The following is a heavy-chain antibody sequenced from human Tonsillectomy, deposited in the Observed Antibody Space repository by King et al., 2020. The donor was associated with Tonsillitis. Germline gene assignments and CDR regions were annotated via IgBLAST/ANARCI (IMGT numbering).Heavy chain of an antibody. CDR2: INPSDGST. D-gene: IGHD6-19*01. CDR3: ARGAGLVLEYYYYGMDV. J-gene: IGHJ6*02. V-gene: IGHV1-46*01. CDR1: GYTFSNYY. Sequence: QLVQSGAEVKKPGASVKVSCKASGYTFSNYYMDWVQQAPGQGLEWMGIINPSDGSTSYAQKFQGRVTMTRDTSTSTIYMELSSLRFEDTAVYYCARGAGLVLEYYYYGMDVWGQGTTVTVSS.